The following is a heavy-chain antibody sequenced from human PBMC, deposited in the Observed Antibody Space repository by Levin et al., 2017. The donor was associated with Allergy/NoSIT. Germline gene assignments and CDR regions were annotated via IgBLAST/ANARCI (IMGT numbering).Heavy chain of an antibody. Sequence: GESLKISCAASGFTFSSYGMHWVRQAPGKGLEWVAVISYDGSNKYYADSVKGRFTISRDNSKNTLYLQMNSLRAEDTAVYYCAKVQWLVLWDYFDYWGQGTLVTVSS. J-gene: IGHJ4*02. V-gene: IGHV3-30*18. CDR3: AKVQWLVLWDYFDY. D-gene: IGHD6-19*01. CDR1: GFTFSSYG. CDR2: ISYDGSNK.